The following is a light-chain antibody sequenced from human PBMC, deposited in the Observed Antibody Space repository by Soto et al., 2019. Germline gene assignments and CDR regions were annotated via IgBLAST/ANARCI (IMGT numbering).Light chain of an antibody. CDR2: NVY. J-gene: IGLJ1*01. Sequence: QSALTQPASVSGSPGQSITISCTGTSSDVGAYNFVSWHQQHPGKAPKLMIYNVYDRPSGISYRFSGSKSGNTASLTISGLQGEDEGDYYCSAYTGSRTYVFGTGAKLTVL. CDR1: SSDVGAYNF. CDR3: SAYTGSRTYV. V-gene: IGLV2-14*03.